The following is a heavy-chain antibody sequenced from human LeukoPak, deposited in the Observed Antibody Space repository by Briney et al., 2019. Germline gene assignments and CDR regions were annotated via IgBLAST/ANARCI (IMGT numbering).Heavy chain of an antibody. CDR3: ARAPTAPEDY. D-gene: IGHD5-18*01. J-gene: IGHJ4*02. CDR1: GFTFSSCE. V-gene: IGHV3-21*05. CDR2: ISSSSSYI. Sequence: GGSLRLSCAASGFTFSSCEMNWVRQAPGKGLEWVSYISSSSSYIYYADSVKGRFTISRDNAKNSLYLQMNSLRAEDTAVYYCARAPTAPEDYWGQGTLVTVSS.